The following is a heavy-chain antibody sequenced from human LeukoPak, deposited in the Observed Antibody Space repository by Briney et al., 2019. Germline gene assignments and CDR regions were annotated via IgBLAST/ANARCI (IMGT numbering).Heavy chain of an antibody. CDR1: GYSFTTYW. CDR2: IYPGDSDT. J-gene: IGHJ4*02. D-gene: IGHD2-2*01. Sequence: GESLKISCRGSGYSFTTYWIGWVRQMPGKGLEWMGIIYPGDSDTRYTPSFQGQVTTSVDKSINTAYLQWSSLKASDTAMYYCARRQGCSRTSCPPDYWGQGTLVTVSP. CDR3: ARRQGCSRTSCPPDY. V-gene: IGHV5-51*01.